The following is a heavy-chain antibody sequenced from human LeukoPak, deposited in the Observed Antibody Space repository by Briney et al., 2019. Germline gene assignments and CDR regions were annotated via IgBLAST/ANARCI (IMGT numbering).Heavy chain of an antibody. CDR2: IYYSGST. CDR1: GGSMSNYY. J-gene: IGHJ4*02. Sequence: PSETLSLTCTVSGGSMSNYYWNWIRQPPGRGLEWIGYIYYSGSTNYNPSLKSRVTISVDTPKNQFSLKLSSVTAADTAVYYCARGGGMRDGYNSPTFDYWGQGTLVTVSS. D-gene: IGHD5-24*01. V-gene: IGHV4-59*01. CDR3: ARGGGMRDGYNSPTFDY.